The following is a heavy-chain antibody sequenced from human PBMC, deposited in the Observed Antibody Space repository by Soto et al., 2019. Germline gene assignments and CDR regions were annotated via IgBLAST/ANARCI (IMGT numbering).Heavy chain of an antibody. CDR1: GGTFSSYA. D-gene: IGHD4-17*01. CDR3: ARESYYGDYRYHGWFDP. Sequence: QVQLVQSGAEVKKPGSSVKVSCKASGGTFSSYAISWVRQAPGQGLEWMGGIIPIFGTANYAQKFQGRVTITADESTSTAYGELSSRRSKDTAVYYCARESYYGDYRYHGWFDPWGQGTLVTVSS. J-gene: IGHJ5*02. V-gene: IGHV1-69*01. CDR2: IIPIFGTA.